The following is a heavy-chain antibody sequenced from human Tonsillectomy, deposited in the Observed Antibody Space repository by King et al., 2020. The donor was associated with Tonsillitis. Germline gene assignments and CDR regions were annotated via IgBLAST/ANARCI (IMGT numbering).Heavy chain of an antibody. CDR1: GGSISSYY. V-gene: IGHV4-59*01. CDR3: ARGHNWGRDAFDI. Sequence: HVQLQDSGPGLVKPSETLSLTCNVSGGSISSYYWSWIRQSPGKGLEWIGYIYYSGSTNYNPSLKRRVTISVDTSKNQFSLKLSSVTAADTAVYYCARGHNWGRDAFDIWGQGTVVTVSS. CDR2: IYYSGST. D-gene: IGHD7-27*01. J-gene: IGHJ3*02.